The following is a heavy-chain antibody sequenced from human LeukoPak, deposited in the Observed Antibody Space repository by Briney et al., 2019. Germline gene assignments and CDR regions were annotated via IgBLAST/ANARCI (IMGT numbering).Heavy chain of an antibody. J-gene: IGHJ4*02. D-gene: IGHD3-3*01. V-gene: IGHV4-4*07. Sequence: SETLSLTCTVSGGSISSYYWSWIRQPAGKGLEWIGRIYTSGSTNYNPSLKSRVTMSVDTSKNQFSLKLSSVTAADTAVYYCARTGGDDFWSGYSYYFDYWGQGTLVTVSS. CDR2: IYTSGST. CDR3: ARTGGDDFWSGYSYYFDY. CDR1: GGSISSYY.